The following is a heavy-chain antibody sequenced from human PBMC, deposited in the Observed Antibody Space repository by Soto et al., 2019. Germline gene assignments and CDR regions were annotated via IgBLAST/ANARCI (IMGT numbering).Heavy chain of an antibody. CDR2: ISGSGGST. CDR1: GFTFSSYA. D-gene: IGHD6-19*01. Sequence: SGGSLRLSCAASGFTFSSYAMSWVRQAPGKGLEWVSAISGSGGSTYYADSVKGRFTISRDNSKNTLYLQMNSLRAEDTAVYYCAKIPSGYSRGWTLENYFDYWGQGTLVTVSS. CDR3: AKIPSGYSRGWTLENYFDY. V-gene: IGHV3-23*01. J-gene: IGHJ4*02.